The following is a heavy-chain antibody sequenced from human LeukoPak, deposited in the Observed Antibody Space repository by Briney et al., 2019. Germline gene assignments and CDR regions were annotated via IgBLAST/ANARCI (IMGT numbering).Heavy chain of an antibody. CDR3: ARVALGSWYFDL. D-gene: IGHD2-15*01. V-gene: IGHV1-18*01. CDR2: ISTYNGNT. J-gene: IGHJ2*01. Sequence: ASVKVSCKASGHTFTTYAISWVRQAPGQGLEWMGWISTYNGNTNYAQKFQGRVTLTTDTSTSTAYMDLRSLRSDDTAVYHCARVALGSWYFDLWGRGTLVTVSS. CDR1: GHTFTTYA.